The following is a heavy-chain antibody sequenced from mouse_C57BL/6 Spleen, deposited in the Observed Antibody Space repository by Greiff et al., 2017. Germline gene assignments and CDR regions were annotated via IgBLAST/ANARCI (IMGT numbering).Heavy chain of an antibody. CDR1: GFTFSSYA. D-gene: IGHD2-2*01. CDR2: ISDGGSYT. V-gene: IGHV5-4*03. Sequence: EVMLVESGGGLVKPGGSLKLSCAASGFTFSSYAMSWVRQTPEKRLEWVATISDGGSYTYYPDNVKGRFTISRDNAKINLYLQMSHLKSEDTAMYYCARRDYGYDGGFAYWGQGTLVTVSA. J-gene: IGHJ3*01. CDR3: ARRDYGYDGGFAY.